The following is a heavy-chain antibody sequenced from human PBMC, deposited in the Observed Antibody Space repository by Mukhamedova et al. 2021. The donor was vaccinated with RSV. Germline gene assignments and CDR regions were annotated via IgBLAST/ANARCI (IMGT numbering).Heavy chain of an antibody. J-gene: IGHJ4*02. D-gene: IGHD3-22*01. CDR2: TSGST. Sequence: TSGSTNFSPSLQSRVTMSVDTSKNQFSLKLPSVTAADTAVYYCARGRNYYDSSGYYKALDYWGQGTLVSVSS. CDR3: ARGRNYYDSSGYYKALDY. V-gene: IGHV4-4*07.